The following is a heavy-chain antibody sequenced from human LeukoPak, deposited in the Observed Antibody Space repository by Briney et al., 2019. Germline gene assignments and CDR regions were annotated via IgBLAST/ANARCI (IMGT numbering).Heavy chain of an antibody. V-gene: IGHV3-23*01. J-gene: IGHJ4*02. Sequence: GGSLRLSCAASGFTFSSYDMTWVRQAPGKGLEWVSVISGSGGSTYYADTVKGPFTSSRDNSKNPLHLQMNSLRAEDTDVYYCAKRSSSWYEDYWGQGTLVTVSS. CDR2: ISGSGGST. CDR3: AKRSSSWYEDY. CDR1: GFTFSSYD. D-gene: IGHD6-13*01.